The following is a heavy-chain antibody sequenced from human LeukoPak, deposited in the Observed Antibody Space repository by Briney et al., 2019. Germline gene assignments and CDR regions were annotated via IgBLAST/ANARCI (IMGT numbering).Heavy chain of an antibody. J-gene: IGHJ4*02. CDR3: ARSSLLRYFDWLFDY. V-gene: IGHV4-38-2*02. D-gene: IGHD3-9*01. Sequence: KPSETLSLTCTVSGYSISSGYYWGWIRQPPGKGLEWIGSIYYSGSTYYNPSLKSRVTISVDTSKNQFSLKLSSVTAADTAVYYCARSSLLRYFDWLFDYWGQGTLVTVSS. CDR1: GYSISSGYY. CDR2: IYYSGST.